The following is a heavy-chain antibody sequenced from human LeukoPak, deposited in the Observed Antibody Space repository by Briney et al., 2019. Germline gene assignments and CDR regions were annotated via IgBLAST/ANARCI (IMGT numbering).Heavy chain of an antibody. CDR1: GGTFTSYA. CDR2: IIPITGTT. D-gene: IGHD1-26*01. CDR3: ARKLRLGGNWFDP. Sequence: SVKVSCKTSGGTFTSYAITWVRHAPGQGLEWMWKIIPITGTTNYAQKFQGRVTFTTDESTSTDYMEVSSLRSEDTALYYCARKLRLGGNWFDPWGQGTLVTVSS. V-gene: IGHV1-69*05. J-gene: IGHJ5*02.